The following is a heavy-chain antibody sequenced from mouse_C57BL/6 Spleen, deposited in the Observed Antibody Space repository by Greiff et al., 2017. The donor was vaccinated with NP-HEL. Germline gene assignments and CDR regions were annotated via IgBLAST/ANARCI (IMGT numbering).Heavy chain of an antibody. CDR2: IYPGSGST. D-gene: IGHD2-4*01. V-gene: IGHV1-55*01. J-gene: IGHJ4*01. Sequence: QVQLQQPGAELVKPGASVKMSCKASGYTFTSYWITWVKQRPGQGLEWIGDIYPGSGSTNYNEKFKSKATLTVDTSSSTAYMQLSSLTSEDSAVYSYSRPVGLRRDYYAMYYWGQGTSVTVSS. CDR3: SRPVGLRRDYYAMYY. CDR1: GYTFTSYW.